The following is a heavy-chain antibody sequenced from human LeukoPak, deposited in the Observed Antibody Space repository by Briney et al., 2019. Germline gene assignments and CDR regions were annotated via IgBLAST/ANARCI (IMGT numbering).Heavy chain of an antibody. Sequence: GGTLRLSCAASGFIFSSSWMSLVRQAPGKGLEWVANIKQDGSQKHYVDSVKGRFTISRDNSKNLLYLQMNSLGAEDTAVYYCVRGGYSSFDYWGQGTLVTVSS. CDR2: IKQDGSQK. J-gene: IGHJ4*02. CDR3: VRGGYSSFDY. V-gene: IGHV3-7*01. CDR1: GFIFSSSW. D-gene: IGHD3-10*01.